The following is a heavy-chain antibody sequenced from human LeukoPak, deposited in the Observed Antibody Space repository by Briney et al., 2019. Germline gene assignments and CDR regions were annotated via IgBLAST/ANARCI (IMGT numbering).Heavy chain of an antibody. CDR2: IRYDGSNK. J-gene: IGHJ4*02. CDR3: ASKIAAAGKEPDY. D-gene: IGHD6-13*01. CDR1: GFTFSSYG. Sequence: PGGSLRLSCAASGFTFSSYGMHWVRQAPGKGLEWVAFIRYDGSNKYYADSVKGRFTISRDNSKNTLYLQMNSLRAEDTAVYYCASKIAAAGKEPDYWGQGTLVTVSS. V-gene: IGHV3-30*02.